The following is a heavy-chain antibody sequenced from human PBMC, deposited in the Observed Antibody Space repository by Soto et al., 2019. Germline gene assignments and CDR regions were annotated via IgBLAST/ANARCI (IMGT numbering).Heavy chain of an antibody. CDR2: ISSNSDTI. CDR3: AKDMKWGGMTTIHYFDS. J-gene: IGHJ4*02. D-gene: IGHD4-17*01. CDR1: GFTADDYA. Sequence: EVQLVESGGGLVQPGRSLRLSCVASGFTADDYAMHWVRQAPGKGLEWVSGISSNSDTIDYADSVKGRFTNSRDNAKNSLFMQMNSLSPEDTALYYCAKDMKWGGMTTIHYFDSWGQGTLVTVSS. V-gene: IGHV3-9*02.